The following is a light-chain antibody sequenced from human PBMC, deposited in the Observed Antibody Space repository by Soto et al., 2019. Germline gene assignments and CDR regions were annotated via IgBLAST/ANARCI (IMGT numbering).Light chain of an antibody. Sequence: QLVLTQSPSASASLGASVKLTCTLSSGHSSYAIAWHQQQPEKGPRYLMGLNSDGSHSKGDGIPDRFSGSSSGAERYLTISSLQSEDEADYYCQTWGSGIHVVFGGGTKLTVL. CDR1: SGHSSYA. V-gene: IGLV4-69*01. J-gene: IGLJ2*01. CDR2: LNSDGSH. CDR3: QTWGSGIHVV.